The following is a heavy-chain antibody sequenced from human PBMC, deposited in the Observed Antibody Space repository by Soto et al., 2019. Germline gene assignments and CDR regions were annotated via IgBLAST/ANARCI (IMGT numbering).Heavy chain of an antibody. J-gene: IGHJ4*02. D-gene: IGHD2-8*01. CDR1: VGSTSSDNY. CDR2: IYYSGNT. Sequence: PXETLSLTSNFSVGSTSSDNYWSLIRQPPGKGLEWIGHIYYSGNTDYNPYLKSRLAISIDTSKNQFSLKRSSVTAAAMAVYFCAREGGESSDGLYYFGSRGPVSLVSDS. V-gene: IGHV4-30-4*01. CDR3: AREGGESSDGLYYFGS.